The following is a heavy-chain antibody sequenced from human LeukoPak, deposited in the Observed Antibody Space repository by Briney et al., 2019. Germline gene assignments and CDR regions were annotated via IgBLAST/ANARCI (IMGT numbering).Heavy chain of an antibody. CDR3: AKSSASGSYYQQIFDY. V-gene: IGHV3-23*01. D-gene: IGHD3-10*01. CDR1: GFIFSGYA. J-gene: IGHJ4*02. CDR2: IRGGGADI. Sequence: GGSLRLSCAASGFIFSGYAMSWVRQAPGKGLEWVSSIRGGGADIYYADSVKGRFTISRDNSKNTLYLQMNSLRAEDTAVYYCAKSSASGSYYQQIFDYWGQGTLVTVSS.